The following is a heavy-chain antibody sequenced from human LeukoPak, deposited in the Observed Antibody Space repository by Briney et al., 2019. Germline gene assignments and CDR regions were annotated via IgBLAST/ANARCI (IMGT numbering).Heavy chain of an antibody. CDR3: ARGGELRSIEAAGDIDY. V-gene: IGHV1-18*01. J-gene: IGHJ4*02. Sequence: ASVKVSCKASGYTFTSYGISWVRQAPGQGLEWMGWISAYNGNTNYAQKLQGRVTMTTDTSTSTAYMELRSLRSDDTAVYYCARGGELRSIEAAGDIDYWGQGTLVTVSS. CDR1: GYTFTSYG. D-gene: IGHD6-13*01. CDR2: ISAYNGNT.